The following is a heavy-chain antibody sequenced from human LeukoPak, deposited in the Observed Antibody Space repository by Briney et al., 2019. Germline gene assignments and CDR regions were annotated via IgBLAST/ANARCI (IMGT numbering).Heavy chain of an antibody. D-gene: IGHD6-13*01. Sequence: AGGSLRLSCAASGFTFNNYGMTWVRQAPGKGLEWVSSISSSSSYIYYADSVKGRFTISRDNAKNSLYLQMNSLRAEDTAVYYCARDSPIGAAGTDYWGQGTLVTVSS. CDR2: ISSSSSYI. CDR1: GFTFNNYG. CDR3: ARDSPIGAAGTDY. V-gene: IGHV3-21*01. J-gene: IGHJ4*02.